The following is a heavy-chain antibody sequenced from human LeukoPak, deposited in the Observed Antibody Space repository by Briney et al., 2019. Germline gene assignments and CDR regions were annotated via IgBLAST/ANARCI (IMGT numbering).Heavy chain of an antibody. CDR1: GFTFLNYV. V-gene: IGHV3-30*18. Sequence: GGSLRLSCAASGFTFLNYVMHWVRQAPGKGLEWVAVISYDGSNKYYADSVKGRFTISRDNSKNTLYLQMNSLRAEDTAVYYCAKSTYYYGSGSPDYWGQGTLVTVSS. CDR2: ISYDGSNK. J-gene: IGHJ4*02. D-gene: IGHD3-10*01. CDR3: AKSTYYYGSGSPDY.